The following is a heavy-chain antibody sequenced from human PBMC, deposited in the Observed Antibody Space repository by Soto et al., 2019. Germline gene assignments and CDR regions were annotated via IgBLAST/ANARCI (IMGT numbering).Heavy chain of an antibody. CDR3: ARHQTSGSYAFAFDI. CDR1: GFTFSSYG. J-gene: IGHJ3*02. Sequence: GGSLRLSCAASGFTFSSYGMHWVRQAPGKGLEWVAVISYDGSNKYYADSVKGRFTISRDNSKNTLYLQMNSLTAEDTAVYYCARHQTSGSYAFAFDIWGQGTMVTVSS. D-gene: IGHD3-16*01. V-gene: IGHV3-30*03. CDR2: ISYDGSNK.